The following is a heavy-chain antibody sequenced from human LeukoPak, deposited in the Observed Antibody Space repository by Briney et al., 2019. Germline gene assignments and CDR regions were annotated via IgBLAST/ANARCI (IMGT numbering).Heavy chain of an antibody. CDR2: ISSSSGTI. J-gene: IGHJ3*02. CDR3: AREYSSSSGRAFDI. Sequence: GGSLRLSCAASGFTFSSYSMNWVRQAPGKGLEWVSYISSSSGTIYYADSVKGRFTISRDNAKSSLYLQMNSLRAEDTALYYCAREYSSSSGRAFDIWGQGTMVTVSS. V-gene: IGHV3-48*01. D-gene: IGHD6-6*01. CDR1: GFTFSSYS.